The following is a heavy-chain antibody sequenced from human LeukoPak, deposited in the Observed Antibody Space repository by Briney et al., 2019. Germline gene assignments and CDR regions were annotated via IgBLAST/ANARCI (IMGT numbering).Heavy chain of an antibody. D-gene: IGHD4-11*01. J-gene: IGHJ3*02. CDR1: GGSISSGGYY. V-gene: IGHV4-31*03. Sequence: SQTLSLTCTVSGGSISSGGYYWSWIRQHPGKGLEWIGYIYYSGSTYYNPSLKSRVTISVDTSKNQFSLKLSSVTAADTAVYYCARTGADYDAFDTWGQGTMVTVSS. CDR3: ARTGADYDAFDT. CDR2: IYYSGST.